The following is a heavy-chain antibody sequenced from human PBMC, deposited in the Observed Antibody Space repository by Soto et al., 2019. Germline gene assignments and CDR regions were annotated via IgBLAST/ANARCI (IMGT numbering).Heavy chain of an antibody. CDR1: GGSLTDHY. CDR2: VYYSGGT. Sequence: QVQLQESGPGLVKPSETLSLTCTVAGGSLTDHYWNWFRQSPGKGLHLIGYVYYSGGTNYNPSLTSLVTMSVDTSKNQFSLNLRSVTAADTAVYYCARGNDWKSSTFDIWGQGTMVSVSS. J-gene: IGHJ3*02. D-gene: IGHD2-21*01. V-gene: IGHV4-59*11. CDR3: ARGNDWKSSTFDI.